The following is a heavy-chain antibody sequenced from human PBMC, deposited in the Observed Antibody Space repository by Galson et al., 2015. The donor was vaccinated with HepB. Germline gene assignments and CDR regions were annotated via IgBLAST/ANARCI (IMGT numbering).Heavy chain of an antibody. D-gene: IGHD3-22*01. CDR3: ARDLDSSGTRRDWFDP. J-gene: IGHJ5*02. CDR2: IYTSGST. CDR1: GGSISSYY. V-gene: IGHV4-4*08. Sequence: ETLSLTCTVSGGSISSYYWSWIRQPPGKGLEWIGYIYTSGSTNYNPSLKSRVTMSVDTSKNQFSLKLSSVTAADTAVYYCARDLDSSGTRRDWFDPWGQGTLVTVSS.